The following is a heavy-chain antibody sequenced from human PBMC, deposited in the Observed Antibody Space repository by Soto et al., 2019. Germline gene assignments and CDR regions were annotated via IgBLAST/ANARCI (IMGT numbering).Heavy chain of an antibody. CDR3: ARSSTSANYFDY. CDR1: GGSISSGGYY. CDR2: IYYSGST. V-gene: IGHV4-31*03. Sequence: QVQLQESGPGLVKPSQTLSLTCTVSGGSISSGGYYWSWIRQHPGKALEWIGYIYYSGSTYYNPSLKSRFTIPVHTSKNQFSLKLSSVTAADTAVYYCARSSTSANYFDYWGQGTLVTVSS. J-gene: IGHJ4*02. D-gene: IGHD2-2*01.